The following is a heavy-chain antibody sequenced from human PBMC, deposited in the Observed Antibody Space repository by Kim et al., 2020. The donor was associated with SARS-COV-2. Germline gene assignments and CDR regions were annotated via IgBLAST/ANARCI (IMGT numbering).Heavy chain of an antibody. CDR1: GFTFSSYA. J-gene: IGHJ6*02. Sequence: GGSLRLSCAASGFTFSSYAMSWVRQAPGKGLEWVSAISGSGGSTYYADSVKGRFTISRDNSKNTLYLQMNSLRAEDTAVYYCATGGSIDVEVPAAIRLYYYYGMDVWGQGTTVTVSS. V-gene: IGHV3-23*01. CDR3: ATGGSIDVEVPAAIRLYYYYGMDV. CDR2: ISGSGGST. D-gene: IGHD2-2*02.